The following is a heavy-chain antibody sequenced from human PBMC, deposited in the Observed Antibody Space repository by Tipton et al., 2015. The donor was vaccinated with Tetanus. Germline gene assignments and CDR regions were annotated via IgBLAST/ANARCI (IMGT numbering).Heavy chain of an antibody. CDR3: ARGGPESRWYFDL. CDR2: IYSSGSF. J-gene: IGHJ2*01. Sequence: TLSLTCTVSGASISGYYWSWIRQTPGKGLEWIGYIYSSGSFNYNPSLRSRVTLSVDTSQKQFSLNLRSMTAADTAVYYCARGGPESRWYFDLWGQGTLVTVSS. CDR1: GASISGYY. V-gene: IGHV4-59*01.